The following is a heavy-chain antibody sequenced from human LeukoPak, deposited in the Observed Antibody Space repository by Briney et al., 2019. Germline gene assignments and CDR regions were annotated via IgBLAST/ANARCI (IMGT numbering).Heavy chain of an antibody. Sequence: ASVKVSCKASGYTFIDYFIHWMRQTPGQGVEWLGWINPNSGVTRYAQTFQGRVTLTRDTAAYMELSSLKYDDTAVYYCARAVSGPLGGAFDIWGQGTAVTVSS. J-gene: IGHJ3*02. CDR1: GYTFIDYF. CDR3: ARAVSGPLGGAFDI. CDR2: INPNSGVT. V-gene: IGHV1-2*02. D-gene: IGHD3-10*01.